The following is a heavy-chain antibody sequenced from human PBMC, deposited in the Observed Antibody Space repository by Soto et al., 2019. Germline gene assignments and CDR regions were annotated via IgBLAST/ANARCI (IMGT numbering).Heavy chain of an antibody. D-gene: IGHD3-10*01. J-gene: IGHJ5*02. V-gene: IGHV4-31*03. CDR1: GGSISSGGYY. CDR2: IYYSGST. Sequence: SETLSLTCTVSGGSISSGGYYWSWIRQHPGKGLEWIGYIYYSGSTYYNPSLKSRVTISVDTSKNQFSLKLSSVTAADTAVYYCARERWFGEYNNWFDPWGQGTLVTVS. CDR3: ARERWFGEYNNWFDP.